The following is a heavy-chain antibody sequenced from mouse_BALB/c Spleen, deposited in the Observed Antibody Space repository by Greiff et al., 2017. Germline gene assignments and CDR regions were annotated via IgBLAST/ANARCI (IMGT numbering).Heavy chain of an antibody. Sequence: VQLKQSGGGLVKPGGSLKLSCAASGFTFSDYYMYWVRQTPEKRLEWVATISDGGSYTYYPDSVKGRFTISRDNAKNNLYLQMSSLKSEDTAMYYCARRLRRGYFDVWGAGTTVTVSS. J-gene: IGHJ1*01. CDR2: ISDGGSYT. CDR1: GFTFSDYY. CDR3: ARRLRRGYFDV. D-gene: IGHD2-4*01. V-gene: IGHV5-4*02.